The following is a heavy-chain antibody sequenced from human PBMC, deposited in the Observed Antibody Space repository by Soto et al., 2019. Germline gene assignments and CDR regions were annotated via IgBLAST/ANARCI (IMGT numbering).Heavy chain of an antibody. Sequence: PGGSLRLSCAASGFTFSSYGMHWVRQAPGKGLEWVAVISNDGNNKYYTYSVEGRFTISRDNSRNTLYLQMNSLRTEDTAVYYCAKDLSSSWPPDYWGQGTLVTVPQ. V-gene: IGHV3-30*18. D-gene: IGHD6-13*01. CDR1: GFTFSSYG. CDR3: AKDLSSSWPPDY. CDR2: ISNDGNNK. J-gene: IGHJ4*02.